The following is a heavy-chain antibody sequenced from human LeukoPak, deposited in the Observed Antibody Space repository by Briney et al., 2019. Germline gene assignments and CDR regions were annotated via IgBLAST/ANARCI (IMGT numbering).Heavy chain of an antibody. CDR1: GFTFSSYW. CDR3: ARGTYGSGSYYRRPLDY. D-gene: IGHD3-10*01. CDR2: IWYDGSNK. V-gene: IGHV3-33*08. J-gene: IGHJ4*02. Sequence: PGGSLRLSCAASGFTFSSYWMTWVRQAPDKGLEWVAVIWYDGSNKYYADSVKGRFTISRDNSKNTLYLQMNSLRAEDTAVYYCARGTYGSGSYYRRPLDYWGQGTLVTVSS.